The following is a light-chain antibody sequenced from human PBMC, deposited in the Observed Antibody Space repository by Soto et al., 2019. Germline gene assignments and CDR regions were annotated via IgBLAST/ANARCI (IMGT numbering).Light chain of an antibody. CDR2: DAS. V-gene: IGKV1-5*01. CDR1: QSIGSW. J-gene: IGKJ1*01. Sequence: DTQMTQSPSTLSASVGDRVTITCRASQSIGSWLAWYQQKPGKAPKLLIYDASTLQRGVSSRFSGSGFGTEFSLTINSLQPDDSGSYYCQHTRTFGQGTKVDI. CDR3: QHTRT.